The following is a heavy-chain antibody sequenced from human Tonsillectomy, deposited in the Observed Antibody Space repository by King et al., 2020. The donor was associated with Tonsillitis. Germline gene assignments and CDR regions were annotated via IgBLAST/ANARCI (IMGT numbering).Heavy chain of an antibody. Sequence: VQLVESGGGLVQPGGSLRLSCAASGFTFSSYAMSWVRQAPGKGLEWVSAISGSDGTTYYADSVKGRFTISRDNSKNTMYLQLNTLRGEDTAEYYCAKRSARFGGWFGLWGQGTLVTVSS. CDR1: GFTFSSYA. CDR3: AKRSARFGGWFGL. V-gene: IGHV3-23*04. J-gene: IGHJ5*02. CDR2: ISGSDGTT. D-gene: IGHD3-10*01.